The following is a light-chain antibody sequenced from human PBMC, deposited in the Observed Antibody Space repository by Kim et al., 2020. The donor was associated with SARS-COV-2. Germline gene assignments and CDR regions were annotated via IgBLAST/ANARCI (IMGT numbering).Light chain of an antibody. CDR3: QQYGSSVIT. V-gene: IGKV3-20*01. Sequence: PGERATLSCRASQTVSSNYLAWYQQKPGQAPRLLISDASSRATGIPDRFSGSGSGTDFTLTISRLEPEDFAVYYCQQYGSSVITFGQGTRLEIK. J-gene: IGKJ5*01. CDR2: DAS. CDR1: QTVSSNY.